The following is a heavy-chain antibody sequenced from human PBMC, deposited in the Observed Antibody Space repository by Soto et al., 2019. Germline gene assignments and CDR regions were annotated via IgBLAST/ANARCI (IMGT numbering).Heavy chain of an antibody. CDR3: AIDNGTAWYYFDR. CDR2: ISYDANHK. D-gene: IGHD6-19*01. V-gene: IGHV3-30-3*01. Sequence: QVQLVESGGGVVQPGRSLRLSCAASGFPLYGYAMHWVRQAPGKGLEWVAVISYDANHKYYTDSVKGRFTISRDNSKNTLYLQMSSLRGEDTAVYYCAIDNGTAWYYFDRWGQGTLVSGSS. CDR1: GFPLYGYA. J-gene: IGHJ4*02.